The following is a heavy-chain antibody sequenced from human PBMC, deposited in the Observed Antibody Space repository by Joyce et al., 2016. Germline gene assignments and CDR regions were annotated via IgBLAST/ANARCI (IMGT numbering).Heavy chain of an antibody. CDR3: ARDFSMIIDVFEL. CDR1: GDSINNGDYY. Sequence: QVQLQESGPGLVKPSETLSLTCTVSGDSINNGDYYWAWLRQPPGKGLGWIGSLQEATTTYYNPSLKSRMFMSVDTSKNQFSLKVDSVTAADTAVYCCARDFSMIIDVFELWGLGTLVTVSS. D-gene: IGHD3-22*01. V-gene: IGHV4-39*07. J-gene: IGHJ3*01. CDR2: LQEATTT.